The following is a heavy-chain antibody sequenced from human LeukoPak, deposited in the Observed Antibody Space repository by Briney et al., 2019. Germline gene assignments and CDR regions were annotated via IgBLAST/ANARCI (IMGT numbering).Heavy chain of an antibody. CDR2: IYYSGST. D-gene: IGHD3-3*01. J-gene: IGHJ4*02. CDR1: GGSISSYY. Sequence: SETLSLTCTVSGGSISSYYWGWIRQPPGRGLEWIGSIYYSGSTYYNPSLKSRVTISVDTSKNQFSLKLSSVTAADTAVYYCTLYSITIFGVVITPNDYWGQGTLVTVSS. V-gene: IGHV4-39*01. CDR3: TLYSITIFGVVITPNDY.